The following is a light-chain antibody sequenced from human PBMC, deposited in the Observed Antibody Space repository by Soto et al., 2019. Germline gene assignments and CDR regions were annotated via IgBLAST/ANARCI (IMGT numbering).Light chain of an antibody. V-gene: IGKV3-20*01. Sequence: ENVLTQSPGTLSLSPGERATLSCRASQIVSSNYLAWFQQKPGQAPRLLIYAASSRAPGIPDRFSGSGSGPDFTFTISRLEPEDFAVYYCQQYGTSPPWTFGQGTKVEIK. CDR1: QIVSSNY. CDR3: QQYGTSPPWT. J-gene: IGKJ1*01. CDR2: AAS.